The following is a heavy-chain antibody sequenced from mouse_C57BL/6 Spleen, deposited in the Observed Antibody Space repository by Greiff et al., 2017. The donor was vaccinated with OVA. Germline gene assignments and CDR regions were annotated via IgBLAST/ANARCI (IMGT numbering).Heavy chain of an antibody. Sequence: EVHLVESGGGLVKPGGSLKLSCAASGFTFSSYAMSWVRQTPEKRLEWVATISDGGSYTYYPDNVKGRFTISRDNAKNNLYLQMSHLKSEDTAMYYCARDDGYPFDYWGQGTTLTVSS. J-gene: IGHJ2*01. CDR3: ARDDGYPFDY. V-gene: IGHV5-4*01. CDR1: GFTFSSYA. CDR2: ISDGGSYT. D-gene: IGHD2-3*01.